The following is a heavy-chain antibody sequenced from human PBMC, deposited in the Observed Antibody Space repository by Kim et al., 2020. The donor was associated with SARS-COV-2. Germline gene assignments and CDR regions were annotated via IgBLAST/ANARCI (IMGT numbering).Heavy chain of an antibody. V-gene: IGHV4-39*01. D-gene: IGHD3-16*02. J-gene: IGHJ3*02. CDR1: GGSISSSSYY. CDR2: IYYSGST. CDR3: ARHSRTITCGGVIVRGSAFDI. Sequence: SETLSLTCTVSGGSISSSSYYWGWIRQPPGKGLEWIGSIYYSGSTYYNPSLKSRVTISVDTSKNQFSLKLSSVTAADTAVYYCARHSRTITCGGVIVRGSAFDIWGQGTMVTVSS.